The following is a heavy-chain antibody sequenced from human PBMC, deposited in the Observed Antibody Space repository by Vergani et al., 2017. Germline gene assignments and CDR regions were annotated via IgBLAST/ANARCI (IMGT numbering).Heavy chain of an antibody. CDR3: ATMYYDYVWGSKGAFDY. CDR2: IYYSGST. CDR1: GGSISSGGYY. Sequence: QVQLQESGPGLVKPSQTLSLTCTVSGGSISSGGYYWSWIRQHPGKGLEWIGYIYYSGSTYYNPSLKSRVTISVATSKNQFSLKLSSVTAADTALYYCATMYYDYVWGSKGAFDYWGQGTLVTVSS. D-gene: IGHD3-16*01. J-gene: IGHJ4*02. V-gene: IGHV4-31*03.